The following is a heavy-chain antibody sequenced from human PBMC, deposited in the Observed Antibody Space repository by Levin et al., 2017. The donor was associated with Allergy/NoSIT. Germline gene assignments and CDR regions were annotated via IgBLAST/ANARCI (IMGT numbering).Heavy chain of an antibody. Sequence: SETLSLTCTVSGGSITGYFWSWIRQPAGKGLEWIGRIYSSGSTNYNPSLRNRVTMSVDTSKNQFSLKLNSVTAADTAVYYCARDSSDARAFDYWGQGTLVTVSS. CDR1: GGSITGYF. J-gene: IGHJ4*02. CDR3: ARDSSDARAFDY. D-gene: IGHD2-21*02. CDR2: IYSSGST. V-gene: IGHV4-4*07.